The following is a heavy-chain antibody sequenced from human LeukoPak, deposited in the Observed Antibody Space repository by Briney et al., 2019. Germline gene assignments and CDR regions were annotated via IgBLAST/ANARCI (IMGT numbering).Heavy chain of an antibody. CDR1: GGSISSSSY. CDR3: ARVGSSWPHYYFDY. Sequence: SETLSLTCTVSGGSISSSSYWAWIRQPPGKGLEWIGNIYYSGSTYYNPSLKSRLTISVDTSKNHFSLKLSSVTAADTAVYNCARVGSSWPHYYFDYWGQGTLVTVSS. CDR2: IYYSGST. J-gene: IGHJ4*02. D-gene: IGHD6-13*01. V-gene: IGHV4-39*07.